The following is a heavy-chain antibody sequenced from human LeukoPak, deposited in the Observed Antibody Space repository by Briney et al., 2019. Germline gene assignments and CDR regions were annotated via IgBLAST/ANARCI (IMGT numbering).Heavy chain of an antibody. D-gene: IGHD4-23*01. J-gene: IGHJ3*02. CDR1: GGSFSGYY. CDR3: ARELERAFAI. CDR2: INHSGST. V-gene: IGHV4-34*01. Sequence: SETLSLTCAVYGGSFSGYYWSWIRQPPGKGLEWIGEINHSGSTNYNPSLKSRVTISVDTSKNQFSLKLSSVTAADTAVYYCARELERAFAIWGQGTMVTVSS.